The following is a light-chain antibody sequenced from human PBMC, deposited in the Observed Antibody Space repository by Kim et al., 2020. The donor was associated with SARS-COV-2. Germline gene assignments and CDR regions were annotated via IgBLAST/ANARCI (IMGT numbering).Light chain of an antibody. J-gene: IGLJ3*02. CDR3: VLHYSGAQV. CDR1: TGAVTSDSY. Sequence: PGGTVTLTCASSTGAVTSDSYPNWFQQTPGQAPRPLIYSTNNKHSWTPARFSGSLLGGKAALTLSGVQPEDEAEYYCVLHYSGAQVFGGGTKLTVL. V-gene: IGLV7-43*01. CDR2: STN.